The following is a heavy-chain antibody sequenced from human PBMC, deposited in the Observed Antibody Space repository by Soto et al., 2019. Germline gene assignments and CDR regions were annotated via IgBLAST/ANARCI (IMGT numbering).Heavy chain of an antibody. J-gene: IGHJ3*02. CDR3: ATDDGVVVTATYAFDI. D-gene: IGHD2-21*02. V-gene: IGHV1-24*01. CDR1: GYTLTELS. Sequence: ASVKVSCKVSGYTLTELSMHWVRQAPGKGLEWMGGFDPEDGETIYAQKFQGRVTMTEDTSTDTAYMELSSLRSEDTGVYYCATDDGVVVTATYAFDIWGQGTMVPVSS. CDR2: FDPEDGET.